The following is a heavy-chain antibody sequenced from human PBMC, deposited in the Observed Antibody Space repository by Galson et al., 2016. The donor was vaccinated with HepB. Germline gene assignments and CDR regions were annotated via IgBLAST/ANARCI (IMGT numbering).Heavy chain of an antibody. CDR1: GYTFTNYG. Sequence: SVKVSCKASGYTFTNYGFSWVRQVPGQGLEWMGWISSYNGNTRYAQNLQDRVTITTDTSTSTAYMELRSLTSDETAGYYRARDPGTPFPLDFWGQGTPVTVSS. CDR2: ISSYNGNT. D-gene: IGHD2-15*01. V-gene: IGHV1-18*04. J-gene: IGHJ4*02. CDR3: ARDPGTPFPLDF.